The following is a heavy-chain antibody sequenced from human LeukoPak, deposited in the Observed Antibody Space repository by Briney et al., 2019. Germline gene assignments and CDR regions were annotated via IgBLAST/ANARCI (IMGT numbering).Heavy chain of an antibody. CDR1: GGSISSYY. V-gene: IGHV4-59*08. D-gene: IGHD3-22*01. CDR2: IYYSGST. Sequence: SETLSLTCTVSGGSISSYYWSWIRQPPGKGLEWIGHIYYSGSTIYNPSLKGRVTMLVDTSKNQVSLKLTSVTAADTAVYYCARGQFHRDSTGYVAWGQGTLVTVSS. CDR3: ARGQFHRDSTGYVA. J-gene: IGHJ5*02.